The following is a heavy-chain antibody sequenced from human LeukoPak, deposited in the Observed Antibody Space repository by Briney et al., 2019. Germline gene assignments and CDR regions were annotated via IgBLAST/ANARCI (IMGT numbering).Heavy chain of an antibody. J-gene: IGHJ4*02. CDR3: ARGPRGYSYGPFDY. CDR2: INHSGST. D-gene: IGHD5-18*01. Sequence: PSETLSLTCAVYGGSFSGYYWSWIRQPPGKGLEWIGEINHSGSTNYNPSLKSRVTISVDTSKNPFSLKLSSVTAADTAVYYCARGPRGYSYGPFDYWGQGTLVTVSS. CDR1: GGSFSGYY. V-gene: IGHV4-34*01.